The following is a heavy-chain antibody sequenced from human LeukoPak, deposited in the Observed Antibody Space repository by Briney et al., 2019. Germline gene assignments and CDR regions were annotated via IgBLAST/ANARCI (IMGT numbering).Heavy chain of an antibody. CDR2: INPNSGGT. CDR3: ARTPANWALDAFDI. CDR1: GYTFTGYY. D-gene: IGHD7-27*01. V-gene: IGHV1-2*02. J-gene: IGHJ3*02. Sequence: ASVKVSCKASGYTFTGYYMHWVRQAPGQGLEWMGWINPNSGGTNYAQKFQGRVTMTRDTSISTAYMELSRLRSDDTAVYYCARTPANWALDAFDIWGQGTMVTVSS.